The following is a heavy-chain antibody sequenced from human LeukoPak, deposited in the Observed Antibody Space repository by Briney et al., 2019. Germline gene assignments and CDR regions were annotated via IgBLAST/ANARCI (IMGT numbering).Heavy chain of an antibody. J-gene: IGHJ5*02. D-gene: IGHD6-13*01. CDR1: GASIISSSYY. Sequence: SETLSLTCILSGASIISSSYYWGWIRQPPGMGLEGIGSIYYSGITYYNPSLKSRATVSVDTSKNQFSLNLISVTAADTAVYYCARRNGHSWDVGNWFDPWGQGTLVTVSS. CDR2: IYYSGIT. V-gene: IGHV4-39*01. CDR3: ARRNGHSWDVGNWFDP.